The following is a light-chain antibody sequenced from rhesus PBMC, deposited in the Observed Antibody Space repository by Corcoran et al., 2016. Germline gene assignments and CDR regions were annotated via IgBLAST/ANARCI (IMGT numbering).Light chain of an antibody. Sequence: EIVMTQSPATLSLSPGETATLSCRASESVGSYLAWYQQKPGQAPKLLVHSAYFRATGIPDRFSGSGGRTEFTLTISSLEPEDVGVYHCQQYNDLLPTFGQGTKVEIK. J-gene: IGKJ1*01. V-gene: IGKV3-40*03. CDR3: QQYNDLLPT. CDR1: ESVGSY. CDR2: SAY.